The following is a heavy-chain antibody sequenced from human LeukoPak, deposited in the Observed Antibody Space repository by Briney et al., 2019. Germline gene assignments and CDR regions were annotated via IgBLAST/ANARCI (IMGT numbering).Heavy chain of an antibody. CDR2: INAGNGNT. CDR3: ARATVIVPAARLDV. CDR1: GFPFSTLG. Sequence: GGSLRLSCSASGFPFSTLGMHWVRQAPGQRLEWMGWINAGNGNTKYSQKFQDRVTITRDTSASTAYMELSSLGSGDTAVYYCARATVIVPAARLDVWGQGTTVIVSS. V-gene: IGHV1-3*01. J-gene: IGHJ6*02. D-gene: IGHD2-2*01.